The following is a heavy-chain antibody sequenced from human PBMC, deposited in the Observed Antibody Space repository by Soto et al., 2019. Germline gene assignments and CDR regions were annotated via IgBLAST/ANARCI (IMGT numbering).Heavy chain of an antibody. CDR1: GGSISSSSYY. CDR3: ARKDRGSSLNFDY. Sequence: PSETLSLTCTVSGGSISSSSYYWGWIRQPPGKGLEWIGSIYYSGSTYYNPSLKSRVTISVDTSKNQFSLKLSSVTAADTAVYYCARKDRGSSLNFDYWGQGNLVTVSS. V-gene: IGHV4-39*01. D-gene: IGHD6-6*01. J-gene: IGHJ4*02. CDR2: IYYSGST.